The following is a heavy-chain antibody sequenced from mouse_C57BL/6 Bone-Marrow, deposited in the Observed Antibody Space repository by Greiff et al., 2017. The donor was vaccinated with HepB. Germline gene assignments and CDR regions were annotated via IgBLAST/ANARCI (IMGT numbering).Heavy chain of an antibody. CDR3: VRTRGGDY. CDR2: IISKSSNYAT. Sequence: EVQRVESGGGLVQPKGSLKLSCAASGFTFNTYAMHWVRQAPGQGLEWVARIISKSSNYATYYADSVKDRFTISRDDSQSMLYLQMNNLKTEDTAMYYCVRTRGGDYWGQGTSVTVSS. CDR1: GFTFNTYA. V-gene: IGHV10-3*01. J-gene: IGHJ4*01.